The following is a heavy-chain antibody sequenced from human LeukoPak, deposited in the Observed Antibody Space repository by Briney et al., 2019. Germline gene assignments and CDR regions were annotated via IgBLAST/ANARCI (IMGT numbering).Heavy chain of an antibody. CDR2: IRYDGRNK. CDR1: GFIFTNYG. J-gene: IGHJ4*02. CDR3: ARQGYSYGYGY. V-gene: IGHV3-30*02. D-gene: IGHD5-18*01. Sequence: PGGSLRLSCAASGFIFTNYGMHWVRQAPGKGLQWVAFIRYDGRNKYYADSVKGRFTISRGNSKNTLYLQMNSLRAEDTAVYYCARQGYSYGYGYWGQGTLVTVSS.